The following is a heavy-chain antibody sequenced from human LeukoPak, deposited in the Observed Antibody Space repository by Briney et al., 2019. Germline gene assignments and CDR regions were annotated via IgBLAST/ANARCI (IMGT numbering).Heavy chain of an antibody. V-gene: IGHV3-23*01. CDR2: LSGSGITT. CDR1: GFTFSNSA. Sequence: GGSLRLSCAASGFTFSNSAMSWVRQAPGKGLQWVSTLSGSGITTYYADSVKGRFTISRDNSKNTLYLQMNSLRAEDTAVYYCAKGIYSSGWSYFDYWGHGTLVTVSS. CDR3: AKGIYSSGWSYFDY. J-gene: IGHJ4*01. D-gene: IGHD6-19*01.